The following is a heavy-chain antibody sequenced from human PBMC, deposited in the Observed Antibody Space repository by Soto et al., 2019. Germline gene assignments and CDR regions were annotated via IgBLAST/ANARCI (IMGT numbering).Heavy chain of an antibody. CDR2: INPNSGGT. CDR1: GYTFTGYY. V-gene: IGHV1-2*04. CDR3: ARGADDYIWGSYYSGAFDI. J-gene: IGHJ3*02. Sequence: ASVKVSCKASGYTFTGYYMHWVRQAPGQGLDWMGWINPNSGGTNYAQKFQGWVTMTRDTSISTAYMELSRLRSDDTAVYYCARGADDYIWGSYYSGAFDIWGQGTMVTVSS. D-gene: IGHD3-16*01.